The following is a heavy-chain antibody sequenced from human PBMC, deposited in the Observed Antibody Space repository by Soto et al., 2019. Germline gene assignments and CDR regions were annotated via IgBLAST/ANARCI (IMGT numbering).Heavy chain of an antibody. CDR3: AKGSGYYYGSGSYYNDWVY. CDR2: ISYDGSNK. CDR1: GFTFSSYG. Sequence: GGSLRLSCAASGFTFSSYGMHWVRQAPGKGLEWVAVISYDGSNKYYADSVKGRFTISRDNSKNTLYLQMNSLRAEDTAVYYCAKGSGYYYGSGSYYNDWVYWGQGTLVTVSS. D-gene: IGHD3-10*01. V-gene: IGHV3-30*18. J-gene: IGHJ4*02.